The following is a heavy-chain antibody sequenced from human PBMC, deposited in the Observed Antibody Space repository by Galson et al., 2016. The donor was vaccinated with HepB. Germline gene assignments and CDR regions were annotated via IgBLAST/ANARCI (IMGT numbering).Heavy chain of an antibody. J-gene: IGHJ4*02. D-gene: IGHD1-26*01. CDR2: ISGNSGSM. CDR3: AKDPRLSTIATSDYFDY. Sequence: SLRLSCAASGFTFNTYAMSWVRQASGTGLEWVPTISGNSGSMYYADSVKGRFSIFRDNSKNTLYLQMDPLRAEDTAVYYRAKDPRLSTIATSDYFDYWGQGTLVTVSS. V-gene: IGHV3-23*01. CDR1: GFTFNTYA.